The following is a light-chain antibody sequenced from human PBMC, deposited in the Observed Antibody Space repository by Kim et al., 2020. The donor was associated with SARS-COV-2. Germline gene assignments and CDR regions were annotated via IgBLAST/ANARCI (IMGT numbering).Light chain of an antibody. J-gene: IGLJ7*01. V-gene: IGLV2-14*03. CDR3: SSYTSDNRRV. CDR2: DVS. CDR1: SRGLGGYKY. Sequence: QSTPPSCPVTSRGLGGYKYVSWYQQHPARAPTLMLYDVSNRASGVSNRFSGSKSGSTASLTISGLQPEDEADYYCSSYTSDNRRVFGGGTQLTVL.